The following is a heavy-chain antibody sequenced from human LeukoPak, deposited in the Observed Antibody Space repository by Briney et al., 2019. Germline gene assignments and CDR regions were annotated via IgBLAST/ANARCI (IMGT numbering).Heavy chain of an antibody. D-gene: IGHD3-22*01. Sequence: GGSLRLSCAVSGFTVSSDYMSWVRQAPGKGLEWVAVIWDDGSNQYYVDSVRGRFTISRDNSKNTLYLQMNSLRAEDTAVYYCARDGGYHDSSGYYHSYYFDYWGQGTLVTVSS. CDR1: GFTVSSDY. V-gene: IGHV3-33*08. J-gene: IGHJ4*02. CDR2: IWDDGSNQ. CDR3: ARDGGYHDSSGYYHSYYFDY.